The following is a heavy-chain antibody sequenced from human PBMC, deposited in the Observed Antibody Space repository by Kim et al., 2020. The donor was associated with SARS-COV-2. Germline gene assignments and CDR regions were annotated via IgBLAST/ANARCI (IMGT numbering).Heavy chain of an antibody. Sequence: GVLRLSCAASGFTVSSNYMSWVRQAPGKGLEWVSVIYSGRNTYYADSVKGRFTISRDNSKNTLYLQMNNLRVEDTAVYYCAKNGFLAAYYAMDVWGQGTT. V-gene: IGHV3-53*01. D-gene: IGHD6-25*01. J-gene: IGHJ6*02. CDR3: AKNGFLAAYYAMDV. CDR2: IYSGRNT. CDR1: GFTVSSNY.